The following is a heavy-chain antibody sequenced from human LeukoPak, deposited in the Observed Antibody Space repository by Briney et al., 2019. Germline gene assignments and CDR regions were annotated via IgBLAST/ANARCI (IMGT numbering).Heavy chain of an antibody. CDR1: GFTVSSNY. CDR2: IYSGGST. D-gene: IGHD2-15*01. Sequence: GGSLRLSCAASGFTVSSNYMSWVRQAPGKGLEWVSVIYSGGSTYYADSVKGRFTISRDNSKNTLYLQMNSLRAEDTAVYYCAKQELYCSGGSCYQYYFDYWGQGTLVTVSS. CDR3: AKQELYCSGGSCYQYYFDY. V-gene: IGHV3-66*01. J-gene: IGHJ4*02.